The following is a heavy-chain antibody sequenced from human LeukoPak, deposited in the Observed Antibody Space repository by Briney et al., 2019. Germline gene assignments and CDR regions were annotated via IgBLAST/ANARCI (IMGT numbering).Heavy chain of an antibody. CDR1: GGSFSGYY. CDR2: INHSGST. D-gene: IGHD2-2*01. J-gene: IGHJ4*02. V-gene: IGHV4-34*01. CDR3: ASGYSYQLH. Sequence: SETLSLTCAVYGGSFSGYYWSWIRQPPGKGLEWIGEINHSGSTNYNPSLKSRVTISVDTSKNQFSLKLSSVTAADTAVYYCASGYSYQLHWGQGTLVTVSS.